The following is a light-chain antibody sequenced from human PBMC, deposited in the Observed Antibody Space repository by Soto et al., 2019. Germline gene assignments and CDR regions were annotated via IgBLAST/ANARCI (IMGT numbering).Light chain of an antibody. CDR3: AVWDDSLSGEV. Sequence: QSVLTQPPLASGTPGQWVTISCSGSSSNIGMNYVYWYQHVPGTAPKLLIYRDVHRFSGVPDRFSGSKSGTSASLAISGLRSEDEADYYCAVWDDSLSGEVFGTGTKVTVL. J-gene: IGLJ1*01. CDR2: RDV. V-gene: IGLV1-47*01. CDR1: SSNIGMNY.